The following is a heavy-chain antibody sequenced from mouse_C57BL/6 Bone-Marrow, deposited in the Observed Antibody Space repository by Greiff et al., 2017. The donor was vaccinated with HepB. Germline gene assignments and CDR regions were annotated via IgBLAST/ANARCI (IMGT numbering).Heavy chain of an antibody. CDR3: ARGDYYYGSSFYAMDY. V-gene: IGHV1-55*01. CDR1: GYTFTSYW. D-gene: IGHD1-1*01. J-gene: IGHJ4*01. CDR2: IYPGSGST. Sequence: QVQLQQPGAELVKPGASVKMSCKASGYTFTSYWITWVKQRPGQGLEWIGDIYPGSGSTNYNEKFKGKATLTVDTASSTAYMQLSSLTSEDSAVYYCARGDYYYGSSFYAMDYWGQGTSVTVSS.